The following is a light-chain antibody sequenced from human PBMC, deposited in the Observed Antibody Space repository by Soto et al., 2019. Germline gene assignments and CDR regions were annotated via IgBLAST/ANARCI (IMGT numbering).Light chain of an antibody. CDR1: SSDVGRYNL. V-gene: IGLV2-23*01. J-gene: IGLJ1*01. CDR2: ESS. CDR3: CSYAGSNTYV. Sequence: QSALTQPASVSGSPGQSITISCTGTSSDVGRYNLVSWYQQYPGKAPKVMIYESSKRPSGVSNRFSGSKSGNTASLAISGLQAEDEADYYCCSYAGSNTYVFGTGTKLTVL.